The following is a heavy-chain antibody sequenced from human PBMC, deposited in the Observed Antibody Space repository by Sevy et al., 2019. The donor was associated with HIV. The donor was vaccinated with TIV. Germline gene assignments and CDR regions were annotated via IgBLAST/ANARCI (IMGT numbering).Heavy chain of an antibody. CDR3: ARDSDSGYYEGFQY. V-gene: IGHV4-34*01. CDR1: GGSFSGYY. D-gene: IGHD3-22*01. Sequence: SETLSLTCAVYGGSFSGYYWSWIRQTPGKGLEWIGEINHSGSTNYNPSLKSRVTISVDTSKNQFSLKVNSVTAADTAVYYCARDSDSGYYEGFQYWGQCTLVTVSS. CDR2: INHSGST. J-gene: IGHJ1*01.